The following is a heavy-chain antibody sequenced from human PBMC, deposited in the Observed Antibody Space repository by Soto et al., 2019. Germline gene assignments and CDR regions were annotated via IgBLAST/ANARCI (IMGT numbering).Heavy chain of an antibody. Sequence: SATLSLTCAVPGYSILSGYYWCGSRQPPGKGLEWIGSIYHIGSTYYNPSLKSRVTISVDTSKNQFSLKLSSVTAADTAVYYFTRAGVPRGDSATSLGQGSRVP. J-gene: IGHJ5*02. D-gene: IGHD2-21*02. CDR2: IYHIGST. CDR1: GYSILSGYY. V-gene: IGHV4-38-2*01. CDR3: TRAGVPRGDSATS.